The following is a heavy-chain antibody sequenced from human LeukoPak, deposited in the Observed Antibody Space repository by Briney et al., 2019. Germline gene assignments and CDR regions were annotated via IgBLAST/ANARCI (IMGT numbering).Heavy chain of an antibody. CDR1: GFTFSSYA. J-gene: IGHJ4*02. CDR3: AKAAGNTWYLDS. CDR2: ISGSGNRT. Sequence: GGSLRLSCAASGFTFSSYAMTWVRQAPGKGLEWVSGISGSGNRTYYAASVRGRFTTSRDNSKNTLYLDMSSLRAEDTALYYCAKAAGNTWYLDSWGQGTLISVSS. D-gene: IGHD2-8*01. V-gene: IGHV3-23*01.